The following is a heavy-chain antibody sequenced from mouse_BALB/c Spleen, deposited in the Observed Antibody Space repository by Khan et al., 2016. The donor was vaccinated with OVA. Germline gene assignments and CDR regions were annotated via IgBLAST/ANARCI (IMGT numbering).Heavy chain of an antibody. CDR1: GYSLSASGVG. Sequence: QVTLKEYGPGILQPSQTLSLTCSFSGYSLSASGVGVSWIRQPSGKGLEWLAHIYWDDDKRYNPSLKSRLTISKDASRSQGFLKITSVDTEDTATSYCARRARGVFSVYMFAYWGQGTLVTVSA. CDR3: ARRARGVFSVYMFAY. CDR2: IYWDDDK. D-gene: IGHD3-3*01. J-gene: IGHJ3*01. V-gene: IGHV8-12*01.